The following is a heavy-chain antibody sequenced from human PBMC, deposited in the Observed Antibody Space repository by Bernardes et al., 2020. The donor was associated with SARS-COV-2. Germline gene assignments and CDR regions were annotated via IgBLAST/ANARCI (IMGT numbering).Heavy chain of an antibody. CDR2: ISGSVGTT. V-gene: IGHV3-23*01. CDR1: GFTFSSYA. Sequence: GGSLRLSCAASGFTFSSYAMSWVRQAPGKGLEWVSSISGSVGTTFYADSVKGRVTISRDNSKNTLSLLMNGLRVEDTAVYYCAKFLAGSSPHRTGAATYFDYWGQGTLVTVSS. CDR3: AKFLAGSSPHRTGAATYFDY. D-gene: IGHD1-26*01. J-gene: IGHJ4*02.